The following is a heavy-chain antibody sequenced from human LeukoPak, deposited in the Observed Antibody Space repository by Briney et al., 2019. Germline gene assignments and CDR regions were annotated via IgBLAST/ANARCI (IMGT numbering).Heavy chain of an antibody. CDR2: IYYSGST. D-gene: IGHD6-6*01. CDR3: ARALAARVRRPMDPTPWPLDP. Sequence: SETLSLTCAVYGGSFSGYYWSWIRQPPGKGLEWIGYIYYSGSTNYNPSLKSRVTISVDTSKNQFSLKLSSVTAADTAVYYCARALAARVRRPMDPTPWPLDPWGQGTLVTVSS. J-gene: IGHJ5*02. CDR1: GGSFSGYY. V-gene: IGHV4-59*01.